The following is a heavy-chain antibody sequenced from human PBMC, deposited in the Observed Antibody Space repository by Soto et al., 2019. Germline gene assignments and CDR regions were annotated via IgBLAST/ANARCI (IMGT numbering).Heavy chain of an antibody. V-gene: IGHV3-23*01. D-gene: IGHD2-21*01. Sequence: EVQLLESGGGLVQPGGSLRLSCAASGFTISTYAMTWVRQAPGKGLECVSGVTGSGGRIHYADSVKGRFTISKDNSKNTLYLQMSSLRDEDTALYYCAKDAVYNDGLWLMDSWGQGTLVTVSS. CDR1: GFTISTYA. CDR3: AKDAVYNDGLWLMDS. J-gene: IGHJ5*02. CDR2: VTGSGGRI.